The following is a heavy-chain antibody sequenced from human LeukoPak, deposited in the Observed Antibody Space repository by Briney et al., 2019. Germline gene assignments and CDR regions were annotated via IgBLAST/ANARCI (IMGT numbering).Heavy chain of an antibody. J-gene: IGHJ3*02. D-gene: IGHD3-9*01. CDR1: GFTFRSYW. Sequence: GGSLRLSCAGSGFTFRSYWTHWVRQAPGKGLEWVANIKQDGSEKYYVDSVKGRFTISRDNANDSVYLQMNSLRAEDTAVYYCARRYFDWFLGAGGSLDIWGQGTMVTVSS. CDR2: IKQDGSEK. CDR3: ARRYFDWFLGAGGSLDI. V-gene: IGHV3-7*01.